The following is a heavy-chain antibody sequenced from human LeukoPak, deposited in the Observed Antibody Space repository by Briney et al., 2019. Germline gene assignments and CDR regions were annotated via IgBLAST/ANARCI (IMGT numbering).Heavy chain of an antibody. V-gene: IGHV4-38-2*02. CDR1: GYSISSGKY. J-gene: IGHJ4*02. CDR2: IYESGST. D-gene: IGHD2-21*01. CDR3: ARGPGISGDHIYPDY. Sequence: SETLSLTCSVSGYSISSGKYWAWIRQTPGKGLEWIRSIYESGSTYYTPSLKSRVTMSVDTSKNQFSLSLTSVTAADTAVYFCARGPGISGDHIYPDYWGQGIQVTVSS.